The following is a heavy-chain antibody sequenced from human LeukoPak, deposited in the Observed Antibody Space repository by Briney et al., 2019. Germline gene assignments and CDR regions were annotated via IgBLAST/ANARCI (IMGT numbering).Heavy chain of an antibody. J-gene: IGHJ4*02. CDR2: IYQSGST. Sequence: SETLSLTCTVSGYSISNGYYWGWIRQPPGKGLEWIGSIYQSGSTFYNPSLKSRVTLSVDTSENQFSLKLSSVTAADTAVHYCARGTYYYDSSGYYPPDYWGQGTLVTVSS. V-gene: IGHV4-38-2*02. D-gene: IGHD3-22*01. CDR3: ARGTYYYDSSGYYPPDY. CDR1: GYSISNGYY.